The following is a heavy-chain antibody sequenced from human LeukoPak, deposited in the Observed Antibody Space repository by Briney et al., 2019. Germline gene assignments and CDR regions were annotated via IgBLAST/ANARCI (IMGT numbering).Heavy chain of an antibody. CDR2: IIPILGIA. V-gene: IGHV1-69*04. CDR1: GYTFTSYG. CDR3: AREVRGYCSSTSCYPFDY. J-gene: IGHJ4*02. Sequence: GASVKVSCKASGYTFTSYGISWVRQAPGQGLEWMGRIIPILGIANYAQKFQGRVTITADKSTSTAYMELSSLRSEDTAVYYCAREVRGYCSSTSCYPFDYWGQGTLVTVSS. D-gene: IGHD2-2*01.